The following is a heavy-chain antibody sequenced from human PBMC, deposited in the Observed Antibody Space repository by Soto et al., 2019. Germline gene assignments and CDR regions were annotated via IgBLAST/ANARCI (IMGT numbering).Heavy chain of an antibody. V-gene: IGHV3-30*03. Sequence: QVQLVESGGGVGQPGRSLRLSCAASGFTFSSYGMHWVRQAPGKGLEWVAVISYDGSNKYYADSVKGRFTISRDNSKNTLYLQMNSLRAEDTAVYYCAGVTHADYWGQGTLVTVSS. CDR3: AGVTHADY. J-gene: IGHJ4*02. CDR2: ISYDGSNK. CDR1: GFTFSSYG. D-gene: IGHD2-8*01.